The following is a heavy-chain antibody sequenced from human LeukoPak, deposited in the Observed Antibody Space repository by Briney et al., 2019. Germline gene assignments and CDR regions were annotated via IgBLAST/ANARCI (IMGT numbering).Heavy chain of an antibody. CDR3: ARQAVLRFFDY. J-gene: IGHJ4*02. CDR2: INHSGST. Sequence: SETLSLTCAVYGGSFSGYYWSWIRQPPGKGLEWTGEINHSGSTNYNPSLKSRVTISVDTSKNQFSLKLSSVTAADTAVYYCARQAVLRFFDYWGQGTLVTVSS. CDR1: GGSFSGYY. V-gene: IGHV4-34*01. D-gene: IGHD3-3*01.